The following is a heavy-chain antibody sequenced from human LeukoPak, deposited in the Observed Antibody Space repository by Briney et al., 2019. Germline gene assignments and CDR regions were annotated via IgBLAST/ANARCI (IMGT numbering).Heavy chain of an antibody. CDR1: GYTFTSYA. V-gene: IGHV1-3*01. D-gene: IGHD3-22*01. CDR3: ARAGDSSGYYYEYFDY. CDR2: INAGNGNT. Sequence: ALVKVSCKASGYTFTSYAMHWVRQAPGQRLEWMGWINAGNGNTKYSQKFQGRVTITRDTSASTAYMELSSLRSEDTAVYYCARAGDSSGYYYEYFDYWGQGTLVTVSS. J-gene: IGHJ4*02.